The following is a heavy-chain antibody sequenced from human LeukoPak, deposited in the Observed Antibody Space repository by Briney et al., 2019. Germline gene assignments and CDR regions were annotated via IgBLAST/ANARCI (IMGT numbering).Heavy chain of an antibody. J-gene: IGHJ6*03. CDR1: GGTFSSYA. CDR2: IIPILGIA. CDR3: ARGLQYQLLKALGYYYMDV. V-gene: IGHV1-69*04. Sequence: EASVKVSCKASGGTFSSYAISWVRQAPGQGLEWMGRIIPILGIANYAQKFQGRATITADKSTSTAYMELSSLRSEDTAVYYCARGLQYQLLKALGYYYMDVWGEGTTVTVSS. D-gene: IGHD2-2*01.